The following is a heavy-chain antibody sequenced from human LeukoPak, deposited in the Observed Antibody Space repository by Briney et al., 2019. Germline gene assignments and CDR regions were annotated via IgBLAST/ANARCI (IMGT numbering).Heavy chain of an antibody. D-gene: IGHD5-18*01. CDR3: ARGQIRDTAMARFDY. CDR1: GGSFSGYY. V-gene: IGHV4-34*01. J-gene: IGHJ4*02. Sequence: SETLSLTCAVYGGSFSGYYWSWLRQPPGKGLEWIGEINHSGSTNYNPSLKSRVTISVDTSKNQFSLKLSSVTAADTAVYYCARGQIRDTAMARFDYWGQGTLVTVSS. CDR2: INHSGST.